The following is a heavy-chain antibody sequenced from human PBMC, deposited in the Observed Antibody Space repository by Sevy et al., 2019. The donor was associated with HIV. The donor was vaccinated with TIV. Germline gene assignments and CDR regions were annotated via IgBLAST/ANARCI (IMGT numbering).Heavy chain of an antibody. D-gene: IGHD3-16*01. V-gene: IGHV3-48*03. CDR3: ARGAWGGADY. CDR2: ISSIGTTI. J-gene: IGHJ4*02. Sequence: GGSLRLSCAASGITFSTYEMNWVRQAPGKGLEWVSYISSIGTTIYYADSVKGRFTISRDNAKNSRYLKMNSLRAEDRAVYYCARGAWGGADYWGQGTLVTVSS. CDR1: GITFSTYE.